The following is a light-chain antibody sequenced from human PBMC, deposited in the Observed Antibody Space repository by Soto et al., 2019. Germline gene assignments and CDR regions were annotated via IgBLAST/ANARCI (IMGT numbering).Light chain of an antibody. J-gene: IGKJ1*01. CDR3: QQYGSSPWT. V-gene: IGKV3-20*01. CDR2: GAS. CDR1: QSVSSSY. Sequence: EIVLTQSPVTLSLSQGERATLSCRASQSVSSSYLAWYQQIPGQAPRLLIYGASSRATGIPDRFSGSGSGTDFTLTISRLGPADFAVYYCQQYGSSPWTFGQGPKVDIK.